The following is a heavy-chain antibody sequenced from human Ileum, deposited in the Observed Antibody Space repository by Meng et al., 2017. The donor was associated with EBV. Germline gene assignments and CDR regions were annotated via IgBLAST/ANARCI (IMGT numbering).Heavy chain of an antibody. V-gene: IGHV4-4*02. CDR2: ILHAGVT. D-gene: IGHD3-16*01. Sequence: VQLHDSGPRLVMPSGPLSLTCSISDHSPLRSNRWSWVLQPPGKGLEWIGEILHAGVTNYNPPLKRRVSMSVDRSRIQASLNLNSVTAADTAIYYCARGEDYTWDVWGQGILVTVSS. CDR3: ARGEDYTWDV. CDR1: DHSPLRSNR. J-gene: IGHJ4*02.